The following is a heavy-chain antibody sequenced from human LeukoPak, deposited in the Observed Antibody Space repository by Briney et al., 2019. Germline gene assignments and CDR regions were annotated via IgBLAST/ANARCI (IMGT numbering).Heavy chain of an antibody. V-gene: IGHV3-64D*06. CDR3: VNSQSGYDYVWGSYRPQFDY. J-gene: IGHJ4*02. CDR2: ISSNGGST. D-gene: IGHD3-16*02. CDR1: GFTFSSYA. Sequence: GGSLRLSCSASGFTFSSYAMHWVRQAPGKGLEYVSAISSNGGSTYYAGSVKGRFTISRDNSKNTLYLQMSSLRAEDTAVYYCVNSQSGYDYVWGSYRPQFDYWGQGTLVTVSS.